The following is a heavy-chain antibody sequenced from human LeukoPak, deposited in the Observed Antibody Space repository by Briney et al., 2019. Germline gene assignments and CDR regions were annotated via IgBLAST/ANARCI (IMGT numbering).Heavy chain of an antibody. Sequence: GGSLRLSCAASGFTFTSYSMNWVRQAPGKGLEWVSTISGGGGSTYYADFVKGRFTISRDNSKNTLYLQVNSLRAEDTAVYYCAKGGKWDVTPFDYWGQGTLVTVSS. V-gene: IGHV3-23*01. CDR2: ISGGGGST. CDR1: GFTFTSYS. J-gene: IGHJ4*02. D-gene: IGHD1-26*01. CDR3: AKGGKWDVTPFDY.